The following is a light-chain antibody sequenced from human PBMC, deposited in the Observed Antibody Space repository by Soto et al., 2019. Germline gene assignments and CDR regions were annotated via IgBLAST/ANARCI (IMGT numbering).Light chain of an antibody. Sequence: DIQMTQSPSSLSASVGDRVIITCRASESISNNLNWYQHKPGKAPKVLIYAASSLQSGVPSRFSGSGSGTDFILTITSLQAEDFATYYCQQSYSSLGFTFGPGTKVDL. J-gene: IGKJ3*01. CDR2: AAS. CDR3: QQSYSSLGFT. CDR1: ESISNN. V-gene: IGKV1-39*01.